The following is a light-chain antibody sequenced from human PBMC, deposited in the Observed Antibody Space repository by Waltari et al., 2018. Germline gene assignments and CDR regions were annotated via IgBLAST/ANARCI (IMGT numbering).Light chain of an antibody. J-gene: IGKJ3*01. CDR3: VQDIHWPFT. V-gene: IGKV2-30*01. CDR1: QRLVDSDGNTY. Sequence: DVVMTQSPVSLPVTLGQPASISCRSSQRLVDSDGNTYLNWFQQRPGQSPRRLIYKVSNRDSVVPDRFSGSGSGTDVTLKISRVEAEDVGIYYCVQDIHWPFTFGPGTKVDIK. CDR2: KVS.